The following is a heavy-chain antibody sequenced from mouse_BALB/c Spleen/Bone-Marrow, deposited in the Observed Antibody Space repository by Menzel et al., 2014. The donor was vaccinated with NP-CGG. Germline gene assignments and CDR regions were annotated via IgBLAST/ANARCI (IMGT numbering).Heavy chain of an antibody. D-gene: IGHD1-1*01. CDR1: GYTFTEYI. J-gene: IGHJ4*01. Sequence: VQLQQSGAELVKSGASVKLSCKASGYTFTEYIIHWVKQRSGQGLEWIGWFYPGSGSIKYNEKFKDKATLTADKSSSTVYMELSRLTSEDSAVYFCARHEDYGSSYYYAMDYWGQGTSVTVSS. CDR3: ARHEDYGSSYYYAMDY. V-gene: IGHV1-62-2*01. CDR2: FYPGSGSI.